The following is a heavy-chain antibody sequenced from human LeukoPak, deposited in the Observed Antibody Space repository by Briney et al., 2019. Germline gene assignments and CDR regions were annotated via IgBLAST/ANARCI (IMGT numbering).Heavy chain of an antibody. V-gene: IGHV1-2*02. J-gene: IGHJ4*02. CDR1: GYTFTGYY. Sequence: GASVKVSCKASGYTFTGYYMHWVRQAPGQGLEWVGWINPNSGGTNYAQKFQGRVTMTRDTSISTAYMELSRLRSDDTAVYYCARLDSGSFNFDYWGQGTLVTVSS. D-gene: IGHD1-26*01. CDR2: INPNSGGT. CDR3: ARLDSGSFNFDY.